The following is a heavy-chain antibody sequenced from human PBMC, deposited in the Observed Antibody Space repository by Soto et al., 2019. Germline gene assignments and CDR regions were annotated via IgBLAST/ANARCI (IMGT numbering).Heavy chain of an antibody. CDR3: ARDRAPFCGGDCGLVDV. D-gene: IGHD2-21*02. CDR2: IRTSSSYI. CDR1: GFNFNNFG. V-gene: IGHV3-21*01. J-gene: IGHJ6*02. Sequence: GGSLRLSCAASGFNFNNFGMNWFRQAPGKGLEWVSSIRTSSSYIHYADSVKGRFTISRDNAKKSLYLEMSSLRVEDTAVYYCARDRAPFCGGDCGLVDVWGQGTSVTVSS.